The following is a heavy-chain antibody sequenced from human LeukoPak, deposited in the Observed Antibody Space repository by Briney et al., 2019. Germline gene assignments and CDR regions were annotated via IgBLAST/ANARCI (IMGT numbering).Heavy chain of an antibody. D-gene: IGHD6-19*01. Sequence: GGSPRLSCAASGFPFSSFAMGWVRQAPGKGLEWVSSIFGSGGPTYYADSVKGRFTISRDNSKNTLYLQLNSLRAEDTALYYCVKGDSSGWYWGQGALVTVSS. CDR2: IFGSGGPT. J-gene: IGHJ4*02. CDR3: VKGDSSGWY. CDR1: GFPFSSFA. V-gene: IGHV3-23*01.